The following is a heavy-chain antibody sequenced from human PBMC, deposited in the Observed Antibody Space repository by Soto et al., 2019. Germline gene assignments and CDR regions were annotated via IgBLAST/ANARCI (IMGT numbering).Heavy chain of an antibody. CDR2: IYYSGST. Sequence: SETLSLTCTVSGGSISSYYWSWIRQPPGKGLEWIGYIYYSGSTNYNPSLKSRVTISVDTSKNQFSLKLSSVTAADTAVYYCARIHHPGRMATIGAFDIWGQGTMVTVSS. CDR1: GGSISSYY. J-gene: IGHJ3*02. CDR3: ARIHHPGRMATIGAFDI. D-gene: IGHD5-12*01. V-gene: IGHV4-59*01.